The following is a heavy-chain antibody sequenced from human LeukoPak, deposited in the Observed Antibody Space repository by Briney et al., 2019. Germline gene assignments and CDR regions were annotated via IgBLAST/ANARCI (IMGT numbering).Heavy chain of an antibody. Sequence: GGSLRLSCAASGFTFSSYAMQRVRQAPGKGLEWVGVISYDGSNKYYADSVKGRFTISTDNSKNTLYLQMNSLRAEESAEYYLARDLAEFYDPWGQGTLVTVSS. J-gene: IGHJ5*02. CDR3: ARDLAEFYDP. CDR2: ISYDGSNK. CDR1: GFTFSSYA. V-gene: IGHV3-30*01. D-gene: IGHD3-3*01.